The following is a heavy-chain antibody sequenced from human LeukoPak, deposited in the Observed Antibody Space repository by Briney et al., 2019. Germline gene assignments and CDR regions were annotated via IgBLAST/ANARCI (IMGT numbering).Heavy chain of an antibody. CDR2: IYTSGST. Sequence: SETLSLTCTVSGGSISSFYWSWIPQPAGKGLEWIGRIYTSGSTNYNPSLKSRVTMSVDTSKNQFPLKLSSVTAADTAVYYCARYGGYGSGSYYDYWGQGTLVTVSS. CDR3: ARYGGYGSGSYYDY. V-gene: IGHV4-4*07. J-gene: IGHJ4*02. D-gene: IGHD3-10*01. CDR1: GGSISSFY.